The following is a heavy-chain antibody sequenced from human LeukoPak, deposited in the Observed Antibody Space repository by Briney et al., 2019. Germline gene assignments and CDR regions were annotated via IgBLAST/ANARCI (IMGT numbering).Heavy chain of an antibody. CDR1: GGSISSGGYY. Sequence: SETLSLTCTVSGGSISSGGYYWSWIRQHPGKGLEWIGYIYYSGTTSYNPSLKSRFSISFETSKNQFFLKLNSVTAADTAVYYCAREMDYYDTGGYYLQWFDPWGQGTLVTVSS. V-gene: IGHV4-31*03. D-gene: IGHD3-22*01. CDR3: AREMDYYDTGGYYLQWFDP. J-gene: IGHJ5*02. CDR2: IYYSGTT.